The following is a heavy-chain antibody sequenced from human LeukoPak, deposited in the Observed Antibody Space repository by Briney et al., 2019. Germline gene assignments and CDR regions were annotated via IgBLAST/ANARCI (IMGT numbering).Heavy chain of an antibody. CDR2: ISGSGAYT. CDR3: AKDVGSGGARWFDR. CDR1: GFTFGNYA. J-gene: IGHJ5*02. D-gene: IGHD2-15*01. V-gene: IGHV3-23*01. Sequence: GGSLRLSCAASGFTFGNYAMRWVRQAPGQGLECVSAISGSGAYTNYADSVKGRFTISRDNSKNTLYLQMNSLKAEDTAIYYCAKDVGSGGARWFDRWGQETLVTVSS.